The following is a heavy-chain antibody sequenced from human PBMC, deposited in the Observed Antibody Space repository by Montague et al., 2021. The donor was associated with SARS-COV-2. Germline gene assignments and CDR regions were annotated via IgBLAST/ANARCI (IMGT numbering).Heavy chain of an antibody. J-gene: IGHJ3*02. Sequence: SETLSLTCTVSGGSITRNYYWGWIRQPPGKGLEWVGNIYYSGTTFINPSLESRVTISVDASKNQFSLHLTSVTAADTAVYYCARPLVRGVPKAFDIWGQGALVIVS. CDR3: ARPLVRGVPKAFDI. CDR1: GGSITRNYY. CDR2: IYYSGTT. V-gene: IGHV4-39*01. D-gene: IGHD3-10*01.